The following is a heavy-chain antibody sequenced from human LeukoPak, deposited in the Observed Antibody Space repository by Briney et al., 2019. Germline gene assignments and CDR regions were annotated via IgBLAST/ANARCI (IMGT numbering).Heavy chain of an antibody. V-gene: IGHV1-69*13. J-gene: IGHJ6*02. Sequence: SVKVSCKASGGTFSSYAISWVRQAPGQGLEWMGGIIPIFGTANYAQKFQGRVTITADQSTSTAYMELSSLISEDTALYSCARDAQWLVRTYYGMDVWGQGTTVTVSS. CDR2: IIPIFGTA. CDR3: ARDAQWLVRTYYGMDV. CDR1: GGTFSSYA. D-gene: IGHD6-19*01.